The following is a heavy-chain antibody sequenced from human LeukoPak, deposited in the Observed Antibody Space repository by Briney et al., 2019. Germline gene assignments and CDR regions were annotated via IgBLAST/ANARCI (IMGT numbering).Heavy chain of an antibody. D-gene: IGHD3-22*01. CDR1: GFTVSSNY. CDR2: IYSGGST. J-gene: IGHJ4*02. CDR3: AKGSSYFYDSSDYRLDY. Sequence: GGSLRLSCAASGFTVSSNYMSWVRQAPGKGLEWVSVIYSGGSTYYADSVKGRFTISRHNSKNTLYLQMNSLRAEDTAVYYCAKGSSYFYDSSDYRLDYWGQGTLVTVSS. V-gene: IGHV3-53*04.